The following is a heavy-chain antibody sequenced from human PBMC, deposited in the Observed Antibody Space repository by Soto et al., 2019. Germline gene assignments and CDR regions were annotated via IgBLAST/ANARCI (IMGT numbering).Heavy chain of an antibody. J-gene: IGHJ6*02. Sequence: SVKVSCKTSGFTFRSSAVQWVRQARGQRLEWIGWLVVGTGNTNYAQKFQQRVTISSDRSTNTVSMELSSLTSEDTAVYYCATGAYCSGGSCSDYYYYYYGMDLWGQATTVTVSS. D-gene: IGHD2-15*01. CDR1: GFTFRSSA. CDR3: ATGAYCSGGSCSDYYYYYYGMDL. CDR2: LVVGTGNT. V-gene: IGHV1-58*01.